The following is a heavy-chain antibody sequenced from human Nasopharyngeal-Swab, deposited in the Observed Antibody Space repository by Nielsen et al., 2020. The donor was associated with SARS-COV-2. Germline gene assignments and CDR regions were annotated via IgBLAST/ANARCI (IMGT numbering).Heavy chain of an antibody. CDR3: AREATVTASDRFDP. CDR1: GYTFTNYA. CDR2: INTNTGNP. Sequence: ASVKVSCKASGYTFTNYAMNWVRQAPGQGLEWMGWINTNTGNPTYAQGFTGRFVFSLDTSVSTAYLQISSLKAEDTAVYYCAREATVTASDRFDPWGQGTLVTVSS. J-gene: IGHJ5*02. D-gene: IGHD4-17*01. V-gene: IGHV7-4-1*02.